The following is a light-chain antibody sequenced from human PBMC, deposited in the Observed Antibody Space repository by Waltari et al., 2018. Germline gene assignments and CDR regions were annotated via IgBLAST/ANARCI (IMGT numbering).Light chain of an antibody. CDR3: MQALRTPIFT. J-gene: IGKJ3*01. CDR1: QSLLHSNGYNY. V-gene: IGKV2-28*01. Sequence: DIVMTQSPLSLPVTPGEPASISCRSSQSLLHSNGYNYLDWYLQKPGQSPQLLIYLGANRASEVPDRFSGSGSGTDFTLKISRVEAEDVGVYYCMQALRTPIFTFGPGTKVDIK. CDR2: LGA.